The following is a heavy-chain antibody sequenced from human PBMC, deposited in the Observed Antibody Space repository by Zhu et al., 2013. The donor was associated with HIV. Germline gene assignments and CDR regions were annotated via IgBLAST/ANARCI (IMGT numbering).Heavy chain of an antibody. J-gene: IGHJ5*02. D-gene: IGHD3-10*01. V-gene: IGHV1-2*02. CDR1: GYSFTHYG. CDR2: INPNNGAA. CDR3: ARVPCYITGCSAINWFDP. Sequence: QVQLVQSGAEVKKPGASVNVSCQASGYSFTHYGIIWVRQAPGQGPEWMGWINPNNGAANYAQKFQGRVTMSRDTSISTVYMDVNRLTSDDTAVYYCARVPCYITGCSAINWFDPWGQGTQVTVAS.